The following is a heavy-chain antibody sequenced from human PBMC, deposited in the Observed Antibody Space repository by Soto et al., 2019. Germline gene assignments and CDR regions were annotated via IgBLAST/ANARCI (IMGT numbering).Heavy chain of an antibody. J-gene: IGHJ4*02. CDR2: ISTYNGNR. D-gene: IGHD3-22*01. CDR1: GYTFTTYD. V-gene: IGHV1-18*01. Sequence: ASVKVSCKASGYTFTTYDISWVRQAPGQGLEWMGRISTYNGNRNFAQKFEDRVTMTTATSTNTVFLELRSLKSDDTAIYYCARDRLRGYDSSGFYSWGQGTMVTVSS. CDR3: ARDRLRGYDSSGFYS.